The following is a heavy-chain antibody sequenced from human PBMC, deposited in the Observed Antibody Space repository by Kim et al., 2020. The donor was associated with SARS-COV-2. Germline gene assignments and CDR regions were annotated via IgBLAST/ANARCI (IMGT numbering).Heavy chain of an antibody. Sequence: GGSLRLSCAGSGFTFSSSAMTWVRQTPGKGLEYVSSITSTGSITQYADSVKGRFIISRDNSKNTLYMQMNSLRAEDTAIYYCAKEGISSGWYWDYWGQGTLVTVSS. CDR2: ITSTGSIT. CDR1: GFTFSSSA. J-gene: IGHJ4*02. V-gene: IGHV3-23*01. D-gene: IGHD6-19*01. CDR3: AKEGISSGWYWDY.